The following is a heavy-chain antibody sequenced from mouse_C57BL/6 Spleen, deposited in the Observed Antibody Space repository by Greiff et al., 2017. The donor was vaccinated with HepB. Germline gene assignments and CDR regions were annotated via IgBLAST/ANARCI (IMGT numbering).Heavy chain of an antibody. CDR2: IYPGDGDT. V-gene: IGHV1-82*01. Sequence: QVQLKESGPELVKPGASVKISCKASGYAFSSSWMNWVKQRPGKGLEWIGRIYPGDGDTNYNGKFKGKATLTADKSSSTAYMQLSSLTSEDSAVYFCARSDYAMDYWGQGTSVTVSS. CDR1: GYAFSSSW. CDR3: ARSDYAMDY. J-gene: IGHJ4*01.